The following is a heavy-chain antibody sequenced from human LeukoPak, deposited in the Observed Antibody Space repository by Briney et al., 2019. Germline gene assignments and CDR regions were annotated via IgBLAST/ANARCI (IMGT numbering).Heavy chain of an antibody. CDR2: INHSGST. V-gene: IGHV4-34*01. Sequence: SETLSLTCAVYGGSFSGYYWSWIRQPPGKGLEWIGEINHSGSTNYNPSLKSRVTISVDTSKNQFSLKLSSVTAADTAVYYCARGRWGSGWYRWSDPWGQGTLVTVSS. D-gene: IGHD6-19*01. J-gene: IGHJ5*02. CDR3: ARGRWGSGWYRWSDP. CDR1: GGSFSGYY.